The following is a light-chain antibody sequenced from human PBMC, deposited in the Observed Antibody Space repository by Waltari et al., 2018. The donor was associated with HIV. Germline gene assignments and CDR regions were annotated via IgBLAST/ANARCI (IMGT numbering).Light chain of an antibody. Sequence: SYKLTQPPSVSVSPGQTASITCSGDTLGDKYACWYQQKPGQSPVLVIYQDNKRPSGLPERFSGSNSGNAANLTISGTQAMDEADYYGQAWDSSTVVFGGVTKLTVL. CDR3: QAWDSSTVV. V-gene: IGLV3-1*01. CDR1: TLGDKY. CDR2: QDN. J-gene: IGLJ2*01.